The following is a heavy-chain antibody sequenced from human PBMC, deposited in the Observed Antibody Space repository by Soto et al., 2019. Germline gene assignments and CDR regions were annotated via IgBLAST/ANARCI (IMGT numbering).Heavy chain of an antibody. CDR3: ARHSSPIKVTRGDHCGTEV. Sequence: GESLKISCKGSWYSFTTYWIGWVRQGPGKGLEWMGIIYPGDSDTRYSPSFQGQVTISADKSISTAYLQWSSLKASDTAMYYCARHSSPIKVTRGDHCGTEVWGQGPSVTGSS. V-gene: IGHV5-51*01. CDR2: IYPGDSDT. J-gene: IGHJ6*02. D-gene: IGHD4-4*01. CDR1: WYSFTTYW.